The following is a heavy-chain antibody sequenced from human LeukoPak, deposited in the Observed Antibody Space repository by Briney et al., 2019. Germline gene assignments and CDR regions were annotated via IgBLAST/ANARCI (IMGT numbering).Heavy chain of an antibody. CDR1: GYSISSGYY. Sequence: SETLSHTCAVSGYSISSGYYWGWIRQPPGKGLGWIGSIYHSGSTYYDPSLKSRVTISVDTSKNQFSLKLSSVTAANTAVYYCARRWGGSGTWFDPWGQGTLVTVSS. CDR3: ARRWGGSGTWFDP. CDR2: IYHSGST. D-gene: IGHD6-25*01. V-gene: IGHV4-38-2*01. J-gene: IGHJ5*02.